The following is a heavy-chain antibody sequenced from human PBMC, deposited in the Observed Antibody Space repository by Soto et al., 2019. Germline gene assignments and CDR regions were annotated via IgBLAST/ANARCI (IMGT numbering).Heavy chain of an antibody. D-gene: IGHD3-16*02. V-gene: IGHV3-30*18. CDR3: AKDIGSLWGVIVGGLFDY. Sequence: QVQLVESGGGVVQPGRSLRLSCAASGFTFSSYGMHWVRQAPGKGLEWVAVISYDGSNKYYADSVKGRFTISRDNSKNTLYLQMNSLRAEDTAVYYCAKDIGSLWGVIVGGLFDYWGQGTLVTVSS. CDR1: GFTFSSYG. J-gene: IGHJ4*02. CDR2: ISYDGSNK.